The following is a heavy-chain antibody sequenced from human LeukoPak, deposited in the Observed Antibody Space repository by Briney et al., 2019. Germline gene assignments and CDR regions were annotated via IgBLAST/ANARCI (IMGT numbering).Heavy chain of an antibody. CDR1: GYTFTSYA. D-gene: IGHD2-2*01. CDR2: VNAGNGNT. V-gene: IGHV1-3*01. CDR3: ARAEDCSSTSCYRGNWFDP. Sequence: GASVKVSCKASGYTFTSYAMHWVRQAPGQRLEWMGWVNAGNGNTKYSQKFQGRVTITRDTSASTAYMELSSLRSEDTAVYYCARAEDCSSTSCYRGNWFDPWGQGTLVTVSS. J-gene: IGHJ5*02.